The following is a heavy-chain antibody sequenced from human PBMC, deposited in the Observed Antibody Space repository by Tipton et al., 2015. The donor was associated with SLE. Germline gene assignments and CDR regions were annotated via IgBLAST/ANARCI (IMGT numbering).Heavy chain of an antibody. CDR1: GFTFRNSW. V-gene: IGHV3-7*03. J-gene: IGHJ4*02. D-gene: IGHD2-15*01. CDR3: ARDDTCCGVRFDY. Sequence: QLVQSGGGLVPPGRSLRIPCAASGFTFRNSWTSRVRQAPGTGLERVANIKQAGGEKFLVYSVRGRFTISRDNAKNSLYLQMNRRRADDTAVCYCARDDTCCGVRFDYWSQETLVAVSS. CDR2: IKQAGGEK.